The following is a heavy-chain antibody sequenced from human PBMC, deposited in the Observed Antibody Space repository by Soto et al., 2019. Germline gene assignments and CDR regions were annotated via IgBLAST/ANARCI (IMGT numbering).Heavy chain of an antibody. CDR3: ARGKFPFTFDY. D-gene: IGHD3-10*01. CDR1: GGSISTYY. V-gene: IGHV4-59*01. J-gene: IGHJ4*02. CDR2: IYYSGST. Sequence: SETLSLTCTVSGGSISTYYWSWIRQPPGKGLEWIGYIYYSGSTNYNPSLKSRVTISEDASKNQFSLKLSSVTAADTAVYYCARGKFPFTFDYWGQGTLITVSS.